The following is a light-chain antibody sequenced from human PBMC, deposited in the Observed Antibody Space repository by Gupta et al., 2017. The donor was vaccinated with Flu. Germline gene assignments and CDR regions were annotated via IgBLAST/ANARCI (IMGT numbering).Light chain of an antibody. Sequence: DIQMTQSPSSMSASVGDRVSITCRASQTIGSYFNWYQQKPGKAPNLLIYGASTLQSGVPSRFSGSGSGTDFTLIISSLQLEDFATYYCQQSHSSPYSFGQGTRLEIK. V-gene: IGKV1-39*01. CDR1: QTIGSY. CDR2: GAS. J-gene: IGKJ2*03. CDR3: QQSHSSPYS.